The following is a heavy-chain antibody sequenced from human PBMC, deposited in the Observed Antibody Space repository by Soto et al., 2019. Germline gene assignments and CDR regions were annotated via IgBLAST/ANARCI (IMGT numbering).Heavy chain of an antibody. D-gene: IGHD4-17*01. CDR2: IYYSGST. V-gene: IGHV4-39*01. Sequence: QLQLQESGPGLVKPSETLSLTCTVSGGSISSSSYYWGWIRQPPGKGLEWIGSIYYSGSTYYNPSPKSRVTISVDTSKNQFSLKLSSVTAADTAVYYCAIHFYYGDYRGYWGQGTLVTVAS. CDR3: AIHFYYGDYRGY. CDR1: GGSISSSSYY. J-gene: IGHJ4*02.